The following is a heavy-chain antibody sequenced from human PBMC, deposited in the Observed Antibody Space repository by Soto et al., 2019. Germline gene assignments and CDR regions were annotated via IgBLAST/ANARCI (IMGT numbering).Heavy chain of an antibody. CDR2: IYHSGST. V-gene: IGHV4-30-2*01. D-gene: IGHD3-16*01. Sequence: SETLSLTCAVSGGSISIGGYSLSWIRQPPGKGLEWIGYIYHSGSTYYNPSLKSRVTISVDRSKNQFSLKLSSVTAADTAVYYCARAPRGDNWFDPWGQGTLVTVSS. CDR3: ARAPRGDNWFDP. J-gene: IGHJ5*02. CDR1: GGSISIGGYS.